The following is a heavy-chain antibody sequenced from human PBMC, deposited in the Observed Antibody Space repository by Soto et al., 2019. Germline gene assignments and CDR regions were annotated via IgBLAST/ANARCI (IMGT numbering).Heavy chain of an antibody. D-gene: IGHD1-20*01. CDR3: ARYKSNYYYGMDV. CDR2: IYYSGST. CDR1: GGSISSGDYY. Sequence: SETLSLTCTVSGGSISSGDYYWSRIRQPPGKGLEWIGYIYYSGSTYYNPSLKSRVTISVDTSKNQFSLKLSSVTAADTAVYYCARYKSNYYYGMDVWGQGTTVTVSS. V-gene: IGHV4-30-4*01. J-gene: IGHJ6*02.